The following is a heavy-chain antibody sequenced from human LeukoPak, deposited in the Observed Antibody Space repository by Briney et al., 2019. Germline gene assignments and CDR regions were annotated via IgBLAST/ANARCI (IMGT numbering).Heavy chain of an antibody. Sequence: PSETLSLTCAVSGGSFSGYYWTWIRQPPGKGLEWIGEINHSGSANYNPSLKSRVTISLDTSKNQFSLKLSSVTAADTAVYYCARGQGTVATHWGQGALVTVSS. CDR3: ARGQGTVATH. D-gene: IGHD4-17*01. J-gene: IGHJ4*02. CDR1: GGSFSGYY. V-gene: IGHV4-34*01. CDR2: INHSGSA.